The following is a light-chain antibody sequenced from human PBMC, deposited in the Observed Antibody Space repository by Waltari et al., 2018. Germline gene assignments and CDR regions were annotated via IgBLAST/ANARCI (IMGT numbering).Light chain of an antibody. CDR2: DAS. Sequence: EIVLTQSPATLSLSPGDRATLPCRASQSVGNFLAWYQHKPGQAPRLLIYDASNRATGIPATFSGSGSGTDFTLTNSSLQPEDFALYYCQQRSGWPPSITFGQGTRLEI. V-gene: IGKV3-11*01. J-gene: IGKJ5*01. CDR1: QSVGNF. CDR3: QQRSGWPPSIT.